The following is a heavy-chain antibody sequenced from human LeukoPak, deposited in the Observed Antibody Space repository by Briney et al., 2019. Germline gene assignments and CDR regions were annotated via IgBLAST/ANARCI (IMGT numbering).Heavy chain of an antibody. CDR3: ARVGVRYDFWSGHGAYGMDV. CDR1: GFTFSDYY. J-gene: IGHJ6*02. D-gene: IGHD3-3*01. Sequence: GQSMRLSWAAAGFTFSDYYMSWISQAPGKGMEWDSYISSSGSTIYYADSVKGRLTISRDNAKNSLYLQMNSLRAEDTAVYYCARVGVRYDFWSGHGAYGMDVWGQGTTVTVSS. CDR2: ISSSGSTI. V-gene: IGHV3-11*01.